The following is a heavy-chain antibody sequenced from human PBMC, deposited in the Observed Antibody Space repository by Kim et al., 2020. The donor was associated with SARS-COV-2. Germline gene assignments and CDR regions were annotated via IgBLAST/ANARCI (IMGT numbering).Heavy chain of an antibody. Sequence: TDYAAAVKGRFTIPRDDAKNELYLKMNSLKTDDTAVYYCTTDLMISAPDPWGQGTLVTVSS. D-gene: IGHD2-8*01. CDR2: T. J-gene: IGHJ5*02. V-gene: IGHV3-15*01. CDR3: TTDLMISAPDP.